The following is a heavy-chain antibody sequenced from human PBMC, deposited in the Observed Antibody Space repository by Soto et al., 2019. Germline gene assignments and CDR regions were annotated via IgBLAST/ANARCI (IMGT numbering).Heavy chain of an antibody. V-gene: IGHV1-18*01. CDR1: GYIFTTYG. D-gene: IGHD3-9*01. CDR2: INVYNGNT. CDR3: VRDPYYDILTGYIGFDS. Sequence: QVQLVQSGAEVKKPGASVKVSCKASGYIFTTYGISWVRQAPGQGLERMGWINVYNGNTNYAEKFQGRVTLTRDTTKTTAYMELRSLMSDDTAVYYCVRDPYYDILTGYIGFDSWGQGTLVTVSS. J-gene: IGHJ4*02.